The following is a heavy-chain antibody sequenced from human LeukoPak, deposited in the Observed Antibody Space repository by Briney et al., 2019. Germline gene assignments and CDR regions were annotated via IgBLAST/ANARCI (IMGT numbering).Heavy chain of an antibody. D-gene: IGHD2-15*01. V-gene: IGHV1-2*02. J-gene: IGHJ5*02. CDR3: AKDGIVVVVAADNWFDP. CDR1: GYTFTGYY. CDR2: INPNSGGT. Sequence: ASVKVSCKASGYTFTGYYMYWVRQAPGQGLEWMGWINPNSGGTNYAQKFQGRVTMTRDTSISTAYMELSRLRSDDTAVYYCAKDGIVVVVAADNWFDPWGQGTLVTVSS.